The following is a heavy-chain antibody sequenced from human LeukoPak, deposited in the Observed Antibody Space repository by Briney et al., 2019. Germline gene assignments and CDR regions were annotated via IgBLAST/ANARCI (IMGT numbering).Heavy chain of an antibody. CDR1: GFTFSSYS. CDR2: ISSSSSYI. V-gene: IGHV3-21*01. CDR3: ARALIGGSTGPGY. D-gene: IGHD3-10*01. Sequence: GGPLGLSFAASGFTFSSYSRNWFRQAPGKGLEWFSSISSSSSYIYYADSVKGRFPISRDNAKNSLYLQMNSLSAEDTAVYYCARALIGGSTGPGYWGQGTLVTVSS. J-gene: IGHJ4*02.